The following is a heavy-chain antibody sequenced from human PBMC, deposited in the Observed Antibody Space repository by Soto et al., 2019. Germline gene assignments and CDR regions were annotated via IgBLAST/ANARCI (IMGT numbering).Heavy chain of an antibody. CDR2: INYSGST. CDR3: ARPVNYYYYYMDV. V-gene: IGHV4-39*01. Sequence: QLQLQESGPGLVKPSETLSLTCTVSGGSISSSTSYWGWIRQPPGKGLEWIGRINYSGSTYYSPSLKSRGTISADTSKNQFSLKRSSVTAADTAVYYCARPVNYYYYYMDVWGKGTMVTVSS. J-gene: IGHJ6*03. CDR1: GGSISSSTSY.